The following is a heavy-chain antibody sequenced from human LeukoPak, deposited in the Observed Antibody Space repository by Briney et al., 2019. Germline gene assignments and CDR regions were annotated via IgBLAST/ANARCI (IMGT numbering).Heavy chain of an antibody. J-gene: IGHJ3*02. CDR3: ARRKADMINDAFDI. Sequence: SETLSLTCAVYGGSFSGYYWSWIRQPPGKGLEWIGEINHSGSTNYNPSLKSRVTISVDTSKNQFSLKLSSVTAADTAVYYCARRKADMINDAFDIWGQGTMVTSLQ. D-gene: IGHD3-22*01. CDR2: INHSGST. V-gene: IGHV4-34*01. CDR1: GGSFSGYY.